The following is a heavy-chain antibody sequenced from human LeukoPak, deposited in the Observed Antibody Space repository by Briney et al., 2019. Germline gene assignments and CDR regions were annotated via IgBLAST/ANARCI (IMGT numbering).Heavy chain of an antibody. CDR3: ARDIVVVPAAIYYYYYGMDV. J-gene: IGHJ6*04. CDR2: ISAYNGNT. CDR1: GYTFTIYG. D-gene: IGHD2-2*01. V-gene: IGHV1-18*04. Sequence: ASVNVSFKASGYTFTIYGISWVRQAPGQGLEWMGWISAYNGNTNYAQKLQGRVTMTTDTSTSTAYMELRSLRSDDTAVYYCARDIVVVPAAIYYYYYGMDVWGKGTTVTVSS.